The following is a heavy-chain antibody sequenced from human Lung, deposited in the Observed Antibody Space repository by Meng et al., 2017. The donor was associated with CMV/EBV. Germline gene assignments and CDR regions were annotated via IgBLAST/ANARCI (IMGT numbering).Heavy chain of an antibody. CDR2: IYSRGGS. CDR1: SGSISGHF. Sequence: GSLRLXXSVSSGSISGHFCSWIRQPPGKGLEWIGYIYSRGGSSYNPSLQSRVTISVDTSKNQVSLKLRSVTAADTAVYYCASFLAGAGPAFDNWGRGTPVTVSS. V-gene: IGHV4-59*03. J-gene: IGHJ4*02. D-gene: IGHD6-19*01. CDR3: ASFLAGAGPAFDN.